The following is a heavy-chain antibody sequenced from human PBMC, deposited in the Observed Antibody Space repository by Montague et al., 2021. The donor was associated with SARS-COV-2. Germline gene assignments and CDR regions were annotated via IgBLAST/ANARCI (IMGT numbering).Heavy chain of an antibody. Sequence: SLRLSRAASGFSFSQYGMHWVRQAPGKGLEWVAFIWYDGSNKDYAASVKGRFTISRDNSKNTLFLQMNSLRADDTGFYYCAGAPSDIGGAYWGQGTLVTVSS. V-gene: IGHV3-33*01. D-gene: IGHD2-15*01. CDR3: AGAPSDIGGAY. CDR2: IWYDGSNK. J-gene: IGHJ4*02. CDR1: GFSFSQYG.